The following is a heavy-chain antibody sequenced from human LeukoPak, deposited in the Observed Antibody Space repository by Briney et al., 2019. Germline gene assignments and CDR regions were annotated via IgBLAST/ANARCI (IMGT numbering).Heavy chain of an antibody. CDR2: ISSSSSTI. CDR1: GFTFSSYS. J-gene: IGHJ4*02. CDR3: ATTPRYTDY. V-gene: IGHV3-48*01. Sequence: GGSLRLSCAASGFTFSSYSMNWVRRAPGKGLEWVSYISSSSSTIYYADSVKGRFTISRDNAKNSLYLQMNSLRAEDTAVYYCATTPRYTDYWGQGTLVTVSS. D-gene: IGHD5-18*01.